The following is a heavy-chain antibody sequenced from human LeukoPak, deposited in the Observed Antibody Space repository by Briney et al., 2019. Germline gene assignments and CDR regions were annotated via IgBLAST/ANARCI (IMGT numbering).Heavy chain of an antibody. J-gene: IGHJ6*02. V-gene: IGHV4-30-2*01. CDR3: ARGGDYGTYYNGMDV. CDR1: GGSISSGGYS. CDR2: IYHSGST. D-gene: IGHD4-17*01. Sequence: SQTLSLTCAVSGGSISSGGYSWSWIRQPPGKGLEWIGYIYHSGSTYYNPSLKSRVTIPVDRSKNQFSLKLSSVTAADTAVYYCARGGDYGTYYNGMDVWGQGTTVTVSS.